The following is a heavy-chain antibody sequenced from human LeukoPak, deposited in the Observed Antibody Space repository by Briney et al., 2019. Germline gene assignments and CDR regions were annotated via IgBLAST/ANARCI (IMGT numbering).Heavy chain of an antibody. D-gene: IGHD2-2*01. J-gene: IGHJ4*02. CDR2: IYYSGST. CDR1: GASISTYY. V-gene: IGHV4-59*01. Sequence: PSVTLSLTCTLSGASISTYYWSWIRQPPGKGLEWIGYIYYSGSTNYNPSLKSRVTISVDTSKNQFSLKLSSVTAADTAVYYYARSYCRSSSCYAKTLFDLWGQGILVTVSS. CDR3: ARSYCRSSSCYAKTLFDL.